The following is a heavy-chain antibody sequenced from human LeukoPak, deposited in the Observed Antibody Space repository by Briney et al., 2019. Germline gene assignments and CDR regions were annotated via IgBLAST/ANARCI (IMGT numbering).Heavy chain of an antibody. V-gene: IGHV3-21*01. Sequence: PGGSLRLSCAASGFTFSSYSMNWVRQAPGKGLEWVSSISSSSSYIYYADSVKGRFTISRDDAKNSLYLQMNSLRVEDTAVYYCGRDPRDSAYSPLDYWGQGTLVTVSS. CDR2: ISSSSSYI. D-gene: IGHD3-22*01. CDR1: GFTFSSYS. J-gene: IGHJ4*02. CDR3: GRDPRDSAYSPLDY.